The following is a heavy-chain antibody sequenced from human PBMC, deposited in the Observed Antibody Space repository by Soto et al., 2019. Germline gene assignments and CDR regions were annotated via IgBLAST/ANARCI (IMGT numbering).Heavy chain of an antibody. CDR3: TRDKLTGDRREAFDI. CDR2: IDTSSSLI. Sequence: GGSLRLSCAASGFTFSGYSMSWVRQAPGKGLEWISYIDTSSSLIYYADSVEGRFAISRDNAQNSLYLQVNSLRDEDTALYYCTRDKLTGDRREAFDIWGQGTMVTVSS. V-gene: IGHV3-48*02. J-gene: IGHJ3*02. D-gene: IGHD7-27*01. CDR1: GFTFSGYS.